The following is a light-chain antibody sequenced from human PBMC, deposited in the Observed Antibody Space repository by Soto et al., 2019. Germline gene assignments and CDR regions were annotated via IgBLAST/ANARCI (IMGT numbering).Light chain of an antibody. CDR3: SSYTSTSTLKV. CDR1: SRDVGGYNY. CDR2: EVS. J-gene: IGLJ2*01. V-gene: IGLV2-14*03. Sequence: QSVLTQPASVSGSPGQSITISCTGTSRDVGGYNYVSWYQQHPGKAPKLVIYEVSDRPSGVSIRFSGSKSGNTASLTISGLQADDEADYFCSSYTSTSTLKVFGGGTKVTVL.